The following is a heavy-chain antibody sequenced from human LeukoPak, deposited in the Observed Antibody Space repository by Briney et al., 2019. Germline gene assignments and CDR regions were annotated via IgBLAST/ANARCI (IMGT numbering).Heavy chain of an antibody. CDR3: ARVGGSTVTTPYYFDY. CDR2: INPNGGTI. J-gene: IGHJ4*02. CDR1: GYTFSNYY. Sequence: ASVKVSCKASGYTFSNYYMYWVRQAPGQGLEWMGIINPNGGTISYAQKFQGRITVTRDTSTSTVYMELSSLRSEDTAVYYCARVGGSTVTTPYYFDYWGQGTPVTVSS. D-gene: IGHD4-17*01. V-gene: IGHV1-46*03.